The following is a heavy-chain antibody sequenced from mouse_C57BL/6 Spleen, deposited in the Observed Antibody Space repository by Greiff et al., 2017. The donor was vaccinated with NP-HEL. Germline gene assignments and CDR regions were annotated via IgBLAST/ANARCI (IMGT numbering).Heavy chain of an antibody. J-gene: IGHJ4*01. Sequence: QVQLQQSGAELVKPGASVKISCKASGYAFSSYWMNWVKQRPGKGLEWIGQIYPGDGDTNYNGQFKGKATLTADKSSSTAYMQLSSLTSEDSAVYFCARGEYYGSSIMYYWGQGTSVTVSS. D-gene: IGHD1-1*01. CDR2: IYPGDGDT. V-gene: IGHV1-80*01. CDR1: GYAFSSYW. CDR3: ARGEYYGSSIMYY.